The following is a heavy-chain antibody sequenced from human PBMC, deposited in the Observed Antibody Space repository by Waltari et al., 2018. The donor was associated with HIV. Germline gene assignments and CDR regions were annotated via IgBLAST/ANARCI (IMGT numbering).Heavy chain of an antibody. V-gene: IGHV4-39*01. J-gene: IGHJ4*02. D-gene: IGHD3-10*01. CDR3: ARSIYGSGTYYRGTPFNY. CDR2: IFYSGVT. Sequence: QLQLQESGPGLVKPSETLSLTCTVSGDSISTSSSYWGWIRQPPGEGLEWIGSIFYSGVTYYNPALKSGVTMSVDTSENQFSLKLSSVTAADTAVYYCARSIYGSGTYYRGTPFNYWGQGTLVTVSS. CDR1: GDSISTSSSY.